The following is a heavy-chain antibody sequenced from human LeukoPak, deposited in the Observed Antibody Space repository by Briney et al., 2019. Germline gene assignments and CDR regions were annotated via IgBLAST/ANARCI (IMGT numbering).Heavy chain of an antibody. J-gene: IGHJ4*02. D-gene: IGHD5-12*01. CDR2: IWHDGGRK. V-gene: IGHV3-33*01. CDR3: ARNIGNSGFNLDY. Sequence: GGSLRLSCVVSGFTFSTHGFHWVRQAPGKGLEWVSVIWHDGGRKEYADSVRGRFTISRDNSNLYLQMNSLRAEDTAIYYCARNIGNSGFNLDYWGQGTPVTVSS. CDR1: GFTFSTHG.